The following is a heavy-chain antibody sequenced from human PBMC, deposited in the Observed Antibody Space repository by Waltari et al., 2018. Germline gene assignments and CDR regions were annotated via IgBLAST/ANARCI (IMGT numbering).Heavy chain of an antibody. CDR1: GFTFSSHW. CDR3: ARDEEWSSDR. CDR2: INKDGSKK. V-gene: IGHV3-7*03. J-gene: IGHJ4*02. D-gene: IGHD3-3*01. Sequence: EVQLVESGGGLVQPGGSLRLSCAASGFTFSSHWMNWVRQAPGKGLEWVAIINKDGSKKFYVDSGRGRFTVSRDNAKNSLYLQMNSLRVDDTAVYYCARDEEWSSDRWGQGTLVTVSS.